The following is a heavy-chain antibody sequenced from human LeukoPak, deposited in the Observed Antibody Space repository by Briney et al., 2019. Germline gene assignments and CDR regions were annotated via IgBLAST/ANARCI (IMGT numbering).Heavy chain of an antibody. CDR3: AKTTTGYSSGRYPGWPVDY. D-gene: IGHD6-19*01. J-gene: IGHJ4*02. CDR1: GFTFSSYA. V-gene: IGHV3-23*01. Sequence: GGSLRLSCAASGFTFSSYAMYWVRQAPGKGLEWVSGVFGSGGSTHYADSVKGRFTISRDNSKNTVYLQMNSLRAEDTAVYYCAKTTTGYSSGRYPGWPVDYWGQGTLVTVSS. CDR2: VFGSGGST.